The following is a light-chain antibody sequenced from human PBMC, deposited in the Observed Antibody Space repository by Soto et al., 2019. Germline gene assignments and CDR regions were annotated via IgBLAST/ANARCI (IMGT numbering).Light chain of an antibody. CDR1: QSVSSN. CDR2: GAS. Sequence: EIVMTQSPATLSVSPGERATLSCRASQSVSSNLAWYQRKPGQTPRLLIYGASSRATGILDRFSGSGSGTDFTLTISRLDPEDFAVYYCQHYATYPLTFGGGTKVDI. J-gene: IGKJ4*01. V-gene: IGKV3D-15*01. CDR3: QHYATYPLT.